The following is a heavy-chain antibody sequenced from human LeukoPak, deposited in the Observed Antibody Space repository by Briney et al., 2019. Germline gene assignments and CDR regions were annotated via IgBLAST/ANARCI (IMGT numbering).Heavy chain of an antibody. CDR1: GGSISSYY. D-gene: IGHD3-22*01. J-gene: IGHJ4*02. Sequence: SETLSLTCSVSGGSISSYYWSWIRQTPGKGLEQIGYIYNSGSTNYNPSLEGRVTMSIDTSKNQFSLKLSSVTAADAAVYYCTRGGYYEPIDSWGQGTLVTVSS. V-gene: IGHV4-59*01. CDR3: TRGGYYEPIDS. CDR2: IYNSGST.